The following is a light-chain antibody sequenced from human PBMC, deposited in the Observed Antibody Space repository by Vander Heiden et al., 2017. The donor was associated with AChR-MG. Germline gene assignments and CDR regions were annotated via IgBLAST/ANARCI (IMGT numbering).Light chain of an antibody. CDR2: GAS. CDR3: QQYNNWPPGT. Sequence: ETVMTQSPATLSVSPGERATLSCRASQSVSSNFAWYQQKPGQAPRLLSYGASTRATGIPARFSGSGSGTEFTLTISSLQSEDFAVYYCQQYNNWPPGTFGQGTKVEIK. CDR1: QSVSSN. V-gene: IGKV3-15*01. J-gene: IGKJ1*01.